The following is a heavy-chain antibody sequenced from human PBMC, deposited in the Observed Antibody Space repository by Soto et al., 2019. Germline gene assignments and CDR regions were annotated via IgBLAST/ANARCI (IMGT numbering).Heavy chain of an antibody. D-gene: IGHD3-3*01. J-gene: IGHJ6*02. Sequence: GASVKVSCKASGYTFTGYYMHWVRQAPGQGLEWMGWINPNSGGTNYAQKFQGWVTISVDTSKNQFSLKLSSVTAADTAVYYCARGAEYYDFTGVKYYYYGMDVWGQGTTVTVSS. CDR1: GYTFTGYY. CDR2: INPNSGGT. V-gene: IGHV1-2*04. CDR3: ARGAEYYDFTGVKYYYYGMDV.